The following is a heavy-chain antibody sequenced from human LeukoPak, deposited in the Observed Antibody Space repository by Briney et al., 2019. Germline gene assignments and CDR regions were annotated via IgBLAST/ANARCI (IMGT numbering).Heavy chain of an antibody. CDR1: GYTFTSYD. D-gene: IGHD5-18*01. CDR2: MNPNSGST. V-gene: IGHV1-8*01. Sequence: RASVKVSCKASGYTFTSYDINWVRQATGQGLERMGWMNPNSGSTGYAQKFQGRVTMTTDTSASTGYMELRSLRSDDTAVYYCARRDTILDDYWGQGTLVTVSS. J-gene: IGHJ4*02. CDR3: ARRDTILDDY.